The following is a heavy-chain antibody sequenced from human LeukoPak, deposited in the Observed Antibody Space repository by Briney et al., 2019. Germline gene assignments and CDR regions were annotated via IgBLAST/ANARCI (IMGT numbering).Heavy chain of an antibody. CDR1: GFTFSSYA. CDR3: ARDHCSSTSCYYYFDY. J-gene: IGHJ4*02. V-gene: IGHV3-30-3*01. D-gene: IGHD2-2*01. Sequence: GRSLRLSCAASGFTFSSYAMHWVRQAPGKGLEWVAVISYDGSNKYYADSVKGRFTLSRDNSKNTLYLQMNSLRAEDTAVYYCARDHCSSTSCYYYFDYWGQGTLVTVSS. CDR2: ISYDGSNK.